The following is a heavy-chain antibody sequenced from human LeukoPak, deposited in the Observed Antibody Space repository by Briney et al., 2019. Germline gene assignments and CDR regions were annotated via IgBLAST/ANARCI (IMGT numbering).Heavy chain of an antibody. CDR1: GFTFSHYG. V-gene: IGHV3-30*02. CDR3: ARAAIAAARIYYYMDV. J-gene: IGHJ6*03. CDR2: KQNDGSTT. Sequence: GGSLRLSCAASGFTFSHYGMHWVRQAPGKGLEWVAFKQNDGSTTFYADSVKGRFTISRDNAKNSLYLQMNSLRAEDTAVYYCARAAIAAARIYYYMDVWGKGTTVTVSS. D-gene: IGHD6-13*01.